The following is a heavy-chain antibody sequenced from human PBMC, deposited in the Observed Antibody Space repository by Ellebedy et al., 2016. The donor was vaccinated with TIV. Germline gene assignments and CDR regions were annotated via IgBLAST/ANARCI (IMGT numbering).Heavy chain of an antibody. CDR3: ARGYNSALDI. V-gene: IGHV3-7*03. Sequence: PGGSLRLSCAVSGFTFSSYWMSWVRQAPGMGLEWVANIKQDGNEKYYVDSVKGRFTMSRDNAKNSLYLQMNSLRTEDTAVYYCARGYNSALDIWGQGTMVSVSS. J-gene: IGHJ3*02. D-gene: IGHD5-18*01. CDR2: IKQDGNEK. CDR1: GFTFSSYW.